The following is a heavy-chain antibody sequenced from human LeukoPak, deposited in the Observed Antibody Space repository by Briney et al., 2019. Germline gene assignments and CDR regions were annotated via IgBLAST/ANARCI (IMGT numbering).Heavy chain of an antibody. CDR2: IYYSGST. CDR1: GGSISSGDYY. Sequence: SETLSLTCTVSGGSISSGDYYWSWIRQPPGKGLEWFGYIYYSGSTYYNPSLKSRVTISVDTSKNQFSLKLSSVTAADTAVYYCARVPVAAAPYYFDYWGQGTLVTVSS. CDR3: ARVPVAAAPYYFDY. V-gene: IGHV4-30-4*01. J-gene: IGHJ4*02. D-gene: IGHD6-13*01.